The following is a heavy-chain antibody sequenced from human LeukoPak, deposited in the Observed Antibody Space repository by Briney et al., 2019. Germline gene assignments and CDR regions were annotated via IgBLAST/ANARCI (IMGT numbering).Heavy chain of an antibody. CDR2: IYTTGTA. D-gene: IGHD6-6*01. Sequence: WSWIRQAAGKGPEWIGRIYTTGTADYNPSLKGRVFLSVDTSKNQSSLKVTSVTAADTAVYYCARDHSSSSWMDSFEIWGPGTKVTVSS. CDR3: ARDHSSSSWMDSFEI. V-gene: IGHV4-4*07. J-gene: IGHJ3*02.